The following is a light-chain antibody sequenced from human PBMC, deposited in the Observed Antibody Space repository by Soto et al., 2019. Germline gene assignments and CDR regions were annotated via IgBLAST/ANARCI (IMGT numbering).Light chain of an antibody. Sequence: MTQSPSSLSASVGDRVTITCRASQSVSNNLSWFQQRPGQAPRLLIYGASSRATGIPARFSGSGSGTQFTLTISSLQSEDFAVYYCQQYADWPRTFGQGTKVEIK. CDR3: QQYADWPRT. CDR1: QSVSNN. CDR2: GAS. V-gene: IGKV3-15*01. J-gene: IGKJ1*01.